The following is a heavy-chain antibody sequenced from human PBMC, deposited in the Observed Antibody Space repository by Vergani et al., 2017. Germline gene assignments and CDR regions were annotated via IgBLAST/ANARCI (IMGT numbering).Heavy chain of an antibody. CDR2: IFPSGKS. CDR1: GDSITNGGVS. Sequence: QLQLQESGSGLVKPSQTLSLTCAVSGDSITNGGVSWSWIRQPPGKGPEWTGYIFPSGKSDYNPSLKNRVSISLDKSKNQYSLWVNSVTAADAAVYFCARASLRALVGYYYYMDVWGKGKTVVVSS. V-gene: IGHV4-30-2*01. D-gene: IGHD3-16*02. CDR3: ARASLRALVGYYYYMDV. J-gene: IGHJ6*03.